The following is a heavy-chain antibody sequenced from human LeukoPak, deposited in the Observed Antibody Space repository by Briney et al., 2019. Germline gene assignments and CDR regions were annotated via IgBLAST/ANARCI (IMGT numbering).Heavy chain of an antibody. CDR1: GYTFTGYY. CDR3: ARGDYDSSGQFDY. D-gene: IGHD3-22*01. Sequence: ASVKVSCKASGYTFTGYYMHWVRQAPGQGLEWMGWINPNSGGTNYAQKFQGRVTMTRDTSISTAYMELSRLRSDDTAVYYCARGDYDSSGQFDYWGQGTLVTVSS. J-gene: IGHJ4*02. V-gene: IGHV1-2*02. CDR2: INPNSGGT.